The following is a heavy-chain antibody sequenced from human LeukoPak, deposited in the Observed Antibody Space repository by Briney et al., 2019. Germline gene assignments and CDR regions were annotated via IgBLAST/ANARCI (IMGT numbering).Heavy chain of an antibody. D-gene: IGHD3-10*01. CDR3: AKGGFGEKDYYYMDV. J-gene: IGHJ6*03. CDR1: GFTFDDYA. V-gene: IGHV3-9*01. Sequence: PGGSLRLSCAASGFTFDDYALHWVRQAPGKGLEWVSGISWNSGSIGYADSVKGRFTISRDNAKNSLYLQMNSLRAEDTALYYCAKGGFGEKDYYYMDVWGKGTRVTVSS. CDR2: ISWNSGSI.